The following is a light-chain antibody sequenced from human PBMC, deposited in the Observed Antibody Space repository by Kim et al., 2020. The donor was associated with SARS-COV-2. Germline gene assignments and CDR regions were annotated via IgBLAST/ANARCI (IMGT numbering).Light chain of an antibody. V-gene: IGLV2-8*01. J-gene: IGLJ1*01. CDR2: EVT. Sequence: QSVTISCTGTSSDVGGYNSVSWYQQHPGKAPNLMIYEVTKRPSGVPDRFSGSKSDNTASLTVSGLQAEDEADYYCSSYAGSDNYVFGTGTKVTVL. CDR3: SSYAGSDNYV. CDR1: SSDVGGYNS.